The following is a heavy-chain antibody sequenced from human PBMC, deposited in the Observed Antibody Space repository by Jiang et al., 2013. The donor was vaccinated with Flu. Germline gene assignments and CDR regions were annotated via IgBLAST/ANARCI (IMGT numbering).Heavy chain of an antibody. J-gene: IGHJ6*02. CDR2: INPNSGGT. Sequence: VRQAPGQGLEWMGWINPNSGGTNYAQKFQGRVTMTRDTSISTAYMELSRLRSDDTAVYYCAREIVATIYYYYGMDVWGQGTTVTVSS. D-gene: IGHD5-12*01. V-gene: IGHV1-2*02. CDR3: AREIVATIYYYYGMDV.